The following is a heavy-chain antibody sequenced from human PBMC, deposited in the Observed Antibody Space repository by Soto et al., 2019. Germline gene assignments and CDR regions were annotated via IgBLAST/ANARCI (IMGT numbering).Heavy chain of an antibody. CDR1: GFTFSSYA. Sequence: QVQLVESGGGVVQPGRSLRLSCAASGFTFSSYAMHWVRQAPGKGLEWVAVISYDGSNKYYADSVKGRFTISRDNFKNTLYLQMNSLRAEDTAVYYCAREDFNAFDIWGQGTMVTVSS. CDR2: ISYDGSNK. J-gene: IGHJ3*02. V-gene: IGHV3-30-3*01. CDR3: AREDFNAFDI.